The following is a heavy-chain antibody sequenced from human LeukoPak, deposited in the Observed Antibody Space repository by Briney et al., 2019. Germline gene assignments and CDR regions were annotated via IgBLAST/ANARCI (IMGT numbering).Heavy chain of an antibody. J-gene: IGHJ4*02. CDR1: GYTFTSYA. D-gene: IGHD5-24*01. V-gene: IGHV1-3*01. Sequence: GASVKVSCKASGYTFTSYAMHWVRQAPGQRLEWMGWINAGNGNTKYSQKFQGRVTITRDTSASTAYMELSSLRSEDTAVYYCARTSREMTTSTGYFDYWGQGTLVTVSS. CDR3: ARTSREMTTSTGYFDY. CDR2: INAGNGNT.